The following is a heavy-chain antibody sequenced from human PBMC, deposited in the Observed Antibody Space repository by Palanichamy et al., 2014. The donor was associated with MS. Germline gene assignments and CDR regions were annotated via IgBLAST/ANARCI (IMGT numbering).Heavy chain of an antibody. Sequence: QVRLQESGPGLVKPSDTLSLTCTVSGGSIRSSYWSWFRQPPGKRLDWIGYIYYSATTNYNPSLKSRVTMSIDASKNQFSLKLTSVTAADTAVYYCARIAYYYGSGSNIRYNGLDVWGRGTTVIVSS. J-gene: IGHJ6*02. CDR3: ARIAYYYGSGSNIRYNGLDV. CDR2: IYYSATT. CDR1: GGSIRSSY. V-gene: IGHV4-59*07. D-gene: IGHD3-10*01.